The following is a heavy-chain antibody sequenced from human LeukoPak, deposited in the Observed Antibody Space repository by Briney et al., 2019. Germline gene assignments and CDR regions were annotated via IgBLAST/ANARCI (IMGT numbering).Heavy chain of an antibody. J-gene: IGHJ6*02. CDR1: GFTFSSYS. Sequence: GGSLRLSCAASGFTFSSYSMNWVRQAPGKGLEWVSSISSSSSYIYYADSVKGRFTISRDNAKNSLYLQMNSLRAEDTAVYYCARLKSAYYYYGMDVWGQGTTVTVPS. V-gene: IGHV3-21*01. CDR3: ARLKSAYYYYGMDV. CDR2: ISSSSSYI.